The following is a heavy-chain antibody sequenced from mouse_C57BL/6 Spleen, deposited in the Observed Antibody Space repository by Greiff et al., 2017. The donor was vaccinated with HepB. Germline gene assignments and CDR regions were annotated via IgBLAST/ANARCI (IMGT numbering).Heavy chain of an antibody. CDR1: GYTFTDYE. D-gene: IGHD2-1*01. V-gene: IGHV1-15*01. J-gene: IGHJ4*01. CDR2: IDPETGGT. Sequence: LVESGAELVRPGASVTLSCKASGYTFTDYEMHWVKQTPVHGLEWIGAIDPETGGTAYNQKFKGKAILTADKSSSTAYMELRSLTSEDSAVYYCTGGNYRYAMDYWGQGTSVTVSS. CDR3: TGGNYRYAMDY.